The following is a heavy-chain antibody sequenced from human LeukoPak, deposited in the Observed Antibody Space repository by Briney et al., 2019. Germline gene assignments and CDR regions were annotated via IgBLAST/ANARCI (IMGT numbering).Heavy chain of an antibody. V-gene: IGHV1-18*01. CDR3: ARDPIGDSSSWLRVLGYYYYGMDV. Sequence: ASVKVSCKASGYTFTSYGISWVRQAPGQGLEWMGWISAYNGNTNYAQKLQGSVTMTTDTSTSTAYMELRSLRSDDTAVYYCARDPIGDSSSWLRVLGYYYYGMDVWGQGTTVTVSS. CDR1: GYTFTSYG. J-gene: IGHJ6*02. CDR2: ISAYNGNT. D-gene: IGHD6-13*01.